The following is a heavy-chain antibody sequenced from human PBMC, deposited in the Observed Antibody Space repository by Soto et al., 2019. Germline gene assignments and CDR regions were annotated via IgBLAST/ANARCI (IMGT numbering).Heavy chain of an antibody. Sequence: PGGSLRLSCAASGFTFSSYSMNWVRQAPGKGLEWVSYISSSSSTIYYADSVKGRFTISRDNAKNSLYLQMNSLRAEDTAVYYCAISYYYGSGSYSPLFDPWGQGTLDTVSS. J-gene: IGHJ5*02. CDR3: AISYYYGSGSYSPLFDP. V-gene: IGHV3-48*01. CDR2: ISSSSSTI. D-gene: IGHD3-10*01. CDR1: GFTFSSYS.